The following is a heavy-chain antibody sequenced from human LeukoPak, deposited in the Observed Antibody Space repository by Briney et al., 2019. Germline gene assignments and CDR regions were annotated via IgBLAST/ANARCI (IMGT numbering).Heavy chain of an antibody. CDR3: ARPDYGGNRGAFDI. Sequence: ASVNVSFKPAGYKFNTYGISWVRQAPGQGLEWMGWISAYNGKTDYGQKFQGRVTMTTDTSTSTAYMELRSLRSDDTAVYYCARPDYGGNRGAFDIWGQGTMVTVSS. V-gene: IGHV1-18*01. J-gene: IGHJ3*02. CDR2: ISAYNGKT. CDR1: GYKFNTYG. D-gene: IGHD4-23*01.